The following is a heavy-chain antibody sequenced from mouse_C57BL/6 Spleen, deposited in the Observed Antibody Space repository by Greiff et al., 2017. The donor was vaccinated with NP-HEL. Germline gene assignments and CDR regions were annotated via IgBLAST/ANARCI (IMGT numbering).Heavy chain of an antibody. Sequence: VQLQQSGAELARPGASVKMSCKASGYTFTSYKMHWVKQRPGQGLEWIGYINPSSGYTKYNQKFKDKATLTADKSSSTAYMQLSSLTSEDSAVYYCARGYGNHWYFDVWGTGTTVTVSS. CDR3: ARGYGNHWYFDV. CDR1: GYTFTSYK. V-gene: IGHV1-4*01. J-gene: IGHJ1*03. CDR2: INPSSGYT. D-gene: IGHD2-10*02.